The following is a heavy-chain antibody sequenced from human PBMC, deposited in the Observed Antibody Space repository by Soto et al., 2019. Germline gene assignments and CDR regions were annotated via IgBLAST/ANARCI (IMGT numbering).Heavy chain of an antibody. CDR1: GGSFSGYY. Sequence: TSETLSLTCAVYGGSFSGYYWSWIRQPPGKGLEWIGEINHSGSTNYNPSLKSRVTISVDTSKNQFSLKLSSVTAADTAVYYCARGRGYGSGSYYTYWGQGTLVTVSS. J-gene: IGHJ4*02. CDR2: INHSGST. V-gene: IGHV4-34*01. D-gene: IGHD3-10*01. CDR3: ARGRGYGSGSYYTY.